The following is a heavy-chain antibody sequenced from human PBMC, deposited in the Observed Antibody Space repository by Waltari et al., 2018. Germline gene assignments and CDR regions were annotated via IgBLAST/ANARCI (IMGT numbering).Heavy chain of an antibody. V-gene: IGHV4-39*07. CDR3: ARANGYDFWSGYYAYYFDY. Sequence: QLQLQESGPGLVKPSETLSLTCTVSGGSISSSSYYWGWIRQPPGKGLAWIGSIYYSGSTYYNPSLKRRVTISVDTSKNQFSMKLSSVTAADTAVYYCARANGYDFWSGYYAYYFDYWGQGTLVTVSS. D-gene: IGHD3-3*01. J-gene: IGHJ4*02. CDR1: GGSISSSSYY. CDR2: IYYSGST.